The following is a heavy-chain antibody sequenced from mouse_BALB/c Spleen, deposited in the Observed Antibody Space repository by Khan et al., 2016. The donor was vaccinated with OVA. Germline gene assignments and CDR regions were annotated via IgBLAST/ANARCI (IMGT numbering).Heavy chain of an antibody. CDR1: GFNIKDTY. Sequence: EVQLQQSGAELVKPGASVKLSCTASGFNIKDTYMHWVKQRPEQGLEWIGRIDPANGNTKYDPKFQGKATITADTSSNTAYLQLSSLTSEDTAVYYCARGYDGDYAMDYWGQGTSVTVSS. J-gene: IGHJ4*01. CDR2: IDPANGNT. D-gene: IGHD2-2*01. CDR3: ARGYDGDYAMDY. V-gene: IGHV14-3*02.